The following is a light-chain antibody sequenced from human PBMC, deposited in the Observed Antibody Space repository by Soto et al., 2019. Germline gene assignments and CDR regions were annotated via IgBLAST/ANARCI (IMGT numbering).Light chain of an antibody. V-gene: IGLV7-46*01. CDR2: DAI. Sequence: QTVVTQEPSLTVSPGETVTLTCGFSTGAVTSGHYPYWFQQKPGQAPRTLMYDAINKHSWTPARFSGSLLGGKAALTLSGAQPEDEADYYCLPYYNGARLFGGGTKLTVL. CDR1: TGAVTSGHY. CDR3: LPYYNGARL. J-gene: IGLJ2*01.